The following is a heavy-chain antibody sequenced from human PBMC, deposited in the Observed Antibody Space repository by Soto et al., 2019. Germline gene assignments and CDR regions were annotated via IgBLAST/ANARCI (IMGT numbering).Heavy chain of an antibody. CDR1: GFTFSGYA. CDR2: ISNDGSNK. Sequence: VGSLRLSCAASGFTFSGYAMHWVRQAPGKGLEWVAIISNDGSNKYYADSVKGRFTISRDNSKHTLYLQMNSLRAEDTAVYNCARETSGSGSPLYYFDYWGQGTPVTV. D-gene: IGHD3-10*01. V-gene: IGHV3-30-3*01. J-gene: IGHJ4*02. CDR3: ARETSGSGSPLYYFDY.